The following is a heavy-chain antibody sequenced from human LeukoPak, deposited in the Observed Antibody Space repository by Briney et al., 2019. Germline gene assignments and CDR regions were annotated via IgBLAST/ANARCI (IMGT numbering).Heavy chain of an antibody. CDR3: ARKYYDSSGYYYRIPNWYFDL. Sequence: GGSLRLSCAASGFTFSSYSMNWVRQAPGKGLEWVSSISSSSSYIYYADSVKGRFTISRDNAKNSLYLQMNSLRAEETAVYYCARKYYDSSGYYYRIPNWYFDLWGRGTLVTVSS. D-gene: IGHD3-22*01. J-gene: IGHJ2*01. V-gene: IGHV3-21*04. CDR2: ISSSSSYI. CDR1: GFTFSSYS.